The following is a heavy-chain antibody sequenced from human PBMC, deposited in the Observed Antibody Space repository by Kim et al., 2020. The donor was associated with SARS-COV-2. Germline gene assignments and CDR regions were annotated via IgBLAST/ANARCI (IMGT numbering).Heavy chain of an antibody. V-gene: IGHV3-7*03. CDR3: ARDPSDPIAHFDY. CDR2: IKQDGSEK. D-gene: IGHD6-13*01. CDR1: GFTFSSYW. Sequence: GGSLRLSCAASGFTFSSYWMSWVRQAPGKGLEWVANIKQDGSEKYYVDSVKGRFTISRYNAKNSLYLQMNSLRAEDTAVYYCARDPSDPIAHFDYWGQGTLVTVSS. J-gene: IGHJ4*02.